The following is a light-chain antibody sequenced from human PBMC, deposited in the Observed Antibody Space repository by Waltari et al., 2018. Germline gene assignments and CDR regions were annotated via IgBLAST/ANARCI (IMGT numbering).Light chain of an antibody. J-gene: IGLJ3*02. CDR1: SGSVPRSYD. CDR2: TTN. Sequence: QNVVTQEPSRSVSPGGTVTLTCGLTSGSVPRSYDPPWYQQTPGQSPRTLIYTTNVRSSGVPDRFSGSIVGNKAALTITGAQPEDESDYYCSLYMAQGTWVFGGGTKLTVL. CDR3: SLYMAQGTWV. V-gene: IGLV8-61*01.